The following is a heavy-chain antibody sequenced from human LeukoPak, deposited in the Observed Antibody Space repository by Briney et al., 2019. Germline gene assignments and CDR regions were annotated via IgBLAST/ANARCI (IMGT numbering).Heavy chain of an antibody. D-gene: IGHD3-10*01. CDR3: ASMVRGANWFDP. J-gene: IGHJ5*02. CDR1: GYTLTELS. V-gene: IGHV1-24*01. CDR2: FDPEDGET. Sequence: ASVKVSCKVSGYTLTELSMHWVRQGPGKGLEWMGGFDPEDGETIYAQKFQGRVTMTEDTSTDTAYMELSSLRSEDTAVYYCASMVRGANWFDPWGQGTLVTVSS.